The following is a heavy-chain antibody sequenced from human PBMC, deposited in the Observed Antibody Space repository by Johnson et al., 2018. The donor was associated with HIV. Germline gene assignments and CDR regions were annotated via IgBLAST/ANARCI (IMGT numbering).Heavy chain of an antibody. CDR3: ARVSLAYSYGYDAFDI. J-gene: IGHJ3*02. D-gene: IGHD5-18*01. V-gene: IGHV3-30*14. CDR1: GFNFSNDA. Sequence: QVQLVESGGSMVRPGGSLRLPCAASGFNFSNDAIHWVRQAPGKGLEWVAIMSYNASNKYYADSVKGRFTISRDNSKNTLFLQMNSLRPEDTAVYYCARVSLAYSYGYDAFDIWGQGTMVTVSS. CDR2: MSYNASNK.